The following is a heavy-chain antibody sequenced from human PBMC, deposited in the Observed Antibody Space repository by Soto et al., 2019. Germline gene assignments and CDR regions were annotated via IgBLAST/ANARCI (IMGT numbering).Heavy chain of an antibody. Sequence: PSVKVSCKASGYTFTSYGTSWVRQAPGQGLEWMGWISAYNGNTNYAQKLQGRVTMTTDTSTSTAYMELRSLRSDDTAVYYCARVLAVATFDIWGQGTMVTVSS. CDR3: ARVLAVATFDI. V-gene: IGHV1-18*01. CDR2: ISAYNGNT. CDR1: GYTFTSYG. D-gene: IGHD6-19*01. J-gene: IGHJ3*02.